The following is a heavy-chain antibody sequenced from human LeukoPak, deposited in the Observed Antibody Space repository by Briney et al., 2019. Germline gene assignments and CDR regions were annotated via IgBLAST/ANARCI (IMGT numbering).Heavy chain of an antibody. CDR2: IYYSGST. CDR3: ARRSGTEERGYFDY. D-gene: IGHD1-1*01. CDR1: GGSISSGGYY. Sequence: SETLSLTCTASGGSISSGGYYWSWIRQHPGKGLEWIGYIYYSGSTYYNPSLKSRVTISVDASKNQFSLKLSSVTAADTAVYYCARRSGTEERGYFDYWGQGTLVTVSS. V-gene: IGHV4-31*03. J-gene: IGHJ4*02.